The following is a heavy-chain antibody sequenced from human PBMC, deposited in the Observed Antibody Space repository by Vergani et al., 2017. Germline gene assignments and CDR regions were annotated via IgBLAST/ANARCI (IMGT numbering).Heavy chain of an antibody. J-gene: IGHJ3*02. CDR1: GGTFSSYA. Sequence: QVQLVQSGAEVKKPGSSVKVSCKASGGTFSSYAISWVRQAPGQGLEWMGRIIPIFGTANYAQKFLGRVTITADKSTSTAYMERRSLRSEDTAVYYCASLGYCSSTSCLDAFDIWGQGTMVTVSS. V-gene: IGHV1-69*14. CDR3: ASLGYCSSTSCLDAFDI. CDR2: IIPIFGTA. D-gene: IGHD2-2*01.